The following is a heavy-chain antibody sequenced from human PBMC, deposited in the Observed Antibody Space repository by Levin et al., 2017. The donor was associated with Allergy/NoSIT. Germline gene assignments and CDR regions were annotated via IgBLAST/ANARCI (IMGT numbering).Heavy chain of an antibody. CDR1: GFTFSSYG. CDR3: AKDFHNDFWSGYHY. J-gene: IGHJ4*02. Sequence: GESLKISCAASGFTFSSYGMHWVRQAPGKGLEWVAVISYDGSNKYYADSVKGRFTISRDNSKNTLYLQMNSLRAEDTAVYYCAKDFHNDFWSGYHYWGQGTLVTVFS. D-gene: IGHD3-3*01. CDR2: ISYDGSNK. V-gene: IGHV3-30*18.